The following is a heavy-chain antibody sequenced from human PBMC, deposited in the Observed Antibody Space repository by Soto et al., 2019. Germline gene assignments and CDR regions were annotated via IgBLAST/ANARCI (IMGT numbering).Heavy chain of an antibody. D-gene: IGHD3-22*01. CDR2: IDPSDSQT. Sequence: SLTISCKGSGYSFAGYWITWVRQKPGKGLEWMGRIDPSDSQTYYSPSFRGHVTISVTKSITTVFLQWSSLRASDTAMYYCARQIYDSDTGPNFQYYFDSWGQGTPVTVSS. J-gene: IGHJ4*02. CDR1: GYSFAGYW. CDR3: ARQIYDSDTGPNFQYYFDS. V-gene: IGHV5-10-1*01.